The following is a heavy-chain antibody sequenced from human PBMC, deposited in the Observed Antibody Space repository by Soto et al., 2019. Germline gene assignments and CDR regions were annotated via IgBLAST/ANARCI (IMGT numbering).Heavy chain of an antibody. V-gene: IGHV3-23*01. Sequence: PGGCLRLSCAASGFSFSSYAMSWVRQAPGKGLEWVSAISGSGGSTYYADSVKGRFTISRDNSKNTLYLQMNSLRAEDTAVYYSAKDLRNFGLPIWGQGTMVTVSS. CDR2: ISGSGGST. J-gene: IGHJ3*02. CDR1: GFSFSSYA. CDR3: AKDLRNFGLPI. D-gene: IGHD3-3*01.